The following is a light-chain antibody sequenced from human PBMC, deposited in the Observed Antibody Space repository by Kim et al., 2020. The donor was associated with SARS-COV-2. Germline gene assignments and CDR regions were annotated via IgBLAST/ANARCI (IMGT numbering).Light chain of an antibody. V-gene: IGLV7-43*01. Sequence: SPGGTVTLPCSSSTGAVTDTHYPNWFQQKHGQPPRAVIYSASDKHSWTPARFSASLLGGKAALTLSGVQPEDAADYYCLLYFGDAWVFGGGTKLTVL. CDR2: SAS. J-gene: IGLJ3*02. CDR3: LLYFGDAWV. CDR1: TGAVTDTHY.